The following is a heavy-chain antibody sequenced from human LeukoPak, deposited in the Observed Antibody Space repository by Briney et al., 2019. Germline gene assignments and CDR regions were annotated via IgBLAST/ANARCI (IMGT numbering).Heavy chain of an antibody. CDR3: AKDGGQGADY. CDR1: GFTFSTYA. J-gene: IGHJ4*02. D-gene: IGHD3-16*01. V-gene: IGHV3-23*01. Sequence: GVLRLSCAASGFTFSTYAMSWVRQAPGKGLEWVSGISGRDGSTYYADSVKGRFTISRDISKNTLYLQMNSLRAEDMAVYYCAKDGGQGADYWGQGTLVTVSS. CDR2: ISGRDGST.